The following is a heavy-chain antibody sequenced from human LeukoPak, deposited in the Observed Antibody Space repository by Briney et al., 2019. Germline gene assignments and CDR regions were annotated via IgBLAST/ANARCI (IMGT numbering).Heavy chain of an antibody. J-gene: IGHJ4*02. Sequence: SQTLSLTCTVSGGSVGSDNSYWNWIRQPAGKGLEWIGRIYADGSSTYNPSLKSRVTILVDTSKNQFSLRLSSMTAADTAVYYCARGYYYRTWGLGTLVTVSS. CDR3: ARGYYYRT. CDR1: GGSVGSDNSY. D-gene: IGHD3-10*01. V-gene: IGHV4-61*02. CDR2: IYADGSS.